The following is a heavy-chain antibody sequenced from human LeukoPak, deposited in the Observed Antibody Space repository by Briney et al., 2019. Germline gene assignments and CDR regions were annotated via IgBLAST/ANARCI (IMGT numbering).Heavy chain of an antibody. Sequence: PSETLSLTCAVYGGSFSGYYWSWIRQPPGKGLEWIGEINHSGSTNYNPSLKSRVTISVDTSKNQFSLKLSSVTTADTAVYYCARGARQLPETLDFDCWGQGTLVTVSS. V-gene: IGHV4-34*01. D-gene: IGHD2-2*01. CDR2: INHSGST. CDR1: GGSFSGYY. CDR3: ARGARQLPETLDFDC. J-gene: IGHJ4*02.